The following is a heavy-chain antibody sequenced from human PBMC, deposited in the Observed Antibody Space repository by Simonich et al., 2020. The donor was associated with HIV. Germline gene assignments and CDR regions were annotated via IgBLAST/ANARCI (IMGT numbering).Heavy chain of an antibody. CDR3: ARHVAGADIDY. D-gene: IGHD2-15*01. J-gene: IGHJ4*02. V-gene: IGHV4-34*01. CDR1: GGSFSGYY. CDR2: INHSGIT. Sequence: QVQLQQWGAGLLKPAETLSLTCAVYGGSFSGYYWSWIRQPPGKGLEWIGEINHSGITNYKPSLKSRIAMSRDTSKNQSSLKLSSVTAADTAVYYCARHVAGADIDYWGQGTLVTVSS.